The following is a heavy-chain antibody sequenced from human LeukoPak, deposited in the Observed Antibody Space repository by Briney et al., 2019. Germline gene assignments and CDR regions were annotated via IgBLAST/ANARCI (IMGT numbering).Heavy chain of an antibody. Sequence: PSETPSLTCAVYGGSFSGYYWSWIRQPPGKGLGWIGEINHSGSTNYNPSLKSRVTISVDTSKNQFSLKLSSVTAADTAVYYCARSQWKVVPAAYFDYWGQGTLVTVSS. D-gene: IGHD2-2*01. V-gene: IGHV4-34*01. CDR3: ARSQWKVVPAAYFDY. CDR1: GGSFSGYY. CDR2: INHSGST. J-gene: IGHJ4*02.